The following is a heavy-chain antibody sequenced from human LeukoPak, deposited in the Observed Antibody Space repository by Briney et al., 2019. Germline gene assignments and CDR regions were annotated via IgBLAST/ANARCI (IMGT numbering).Heavy chain of an antibody. D-gene: IGHD1-26*01. CDR1: GFAFSSYA. Sequence: GGSLRLSCAASGFAFSSYAMNWVRQAPGKGLEWVSFITTSSETIYYADSMKGRFTISRDNAENSLYLQMSSLRAEDTAVYYCVRDRVGDSFDFWGQGTLVTVSS. V-gene: IGHV3-48*01. J-gene: IGHJ4*02. CDR2: ITTSSETI. CDR3: VRDRVGDSFDF.